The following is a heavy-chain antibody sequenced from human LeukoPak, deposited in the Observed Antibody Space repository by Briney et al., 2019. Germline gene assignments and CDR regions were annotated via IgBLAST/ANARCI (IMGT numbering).Heavy chain of an antibody. J-gene: IGHJ4*02. CDR1: EFTLSSYA. Sequence: PGGSLRLSCAASEFTLSSYAMSWVRQAPGKGLEWVSSISGSTGSTYYADSVKGRFTISRDNSKNTLYLQINSLRAEDTAVYYCAAPPRAGTTLFLYWGQGTLVTVSS. CDR3: AAPPRAGTTLFLY. D-gene: IGHD1-1*01. V-gene: IGHV3-23*01. CDR2: ISGSTGST.